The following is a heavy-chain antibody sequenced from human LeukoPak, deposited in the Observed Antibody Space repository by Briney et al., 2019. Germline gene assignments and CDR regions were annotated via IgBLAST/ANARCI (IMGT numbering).Heavy chain of an antibody. V-gene: IGHV3-48*04. Sequence: PGGSLRLSCAASGFTFSSYSMNWVRQAPGKGLEWVSYISSSSSTIYYADSVKGRFTISRDNAKNSLYLQMNSLRAEDTAVYYCARGPAPIFGVVSGYYMDVWGKGTTVTVSS. CDR1: GFTFSSYS. CDR3: ARGPAPIFGVVSGYYMDV. J-gene: IGHJ6*03. CDR2: ISSSSSTI. D-gene: IGHD3-3*01.